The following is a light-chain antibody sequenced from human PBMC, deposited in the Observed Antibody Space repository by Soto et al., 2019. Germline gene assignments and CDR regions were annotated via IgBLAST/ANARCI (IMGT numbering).Light chain of an antibody. CDR3: CSYGGSSPYV. CDR2: EGS. J-gene: IGLJ1*01. Sequence: QSVLTQPASVSGSPGQSITISCTGTSSDVGSYNLVSWYQQHPGKAPKLMIYEGSKRPSGVSNRFSGSKSGNTASLTISGLQAEDEADYYCCSYGGSSPYVFGTGTKVTLL. CDR1: SSDVGSYNL. V-gene: IGLV2-23*01.